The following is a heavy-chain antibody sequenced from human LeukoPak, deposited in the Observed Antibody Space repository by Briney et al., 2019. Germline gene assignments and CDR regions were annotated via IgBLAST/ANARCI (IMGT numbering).Heavy chain of an antibody. J-gene: IGHJ4*02. Sequence: PGGSLRLSCAASGFTFSSYAMHWVRQAPGKGLEWVAVISYDGSNKYYADSVKGRFTISRDNSKNTLYLQMNSLRAEDTAVYYCARDRGVSGDYWGQGTLVTVSS. D-gene: IGHD3-10*01. CDR2: ISYDGSNK. CDR3: ARDRGVSGDY. CDR1: GFTFSSYA. V-gene: IGHV3-30-3*01.